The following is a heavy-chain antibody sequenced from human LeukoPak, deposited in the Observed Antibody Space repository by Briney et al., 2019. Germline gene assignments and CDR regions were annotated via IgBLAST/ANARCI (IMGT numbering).Heavy chain of an antibody. D-gene: IGHD5-12*01. CDR2: IDHSGST. V-gene: IGHV4-34*01. J-gene: IGHJ4*02. Sequence: PSETLSLTCAVYGRSFSGYYWSCIRQPPGKGLEWIGEIDHSGSTNYNPSLKSRVTISVDTSKNQFSLKLSSVTAADTAVYYCARVHSGYDFGNRKYYYFDYWGQGTLVTVSS. CDR3: ARVHSGYDFGNRKYYYFDY. CDR1: GRSFSGYY.